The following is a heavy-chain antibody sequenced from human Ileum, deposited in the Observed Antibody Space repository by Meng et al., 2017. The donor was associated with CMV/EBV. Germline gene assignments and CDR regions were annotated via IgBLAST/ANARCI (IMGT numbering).Heavy chain of an antibody. J-gene: IGHJ4*02. CDR1: GFTLIRNY. CDR3: ASEIGYSLLY. D-gene: IGHD5-18*01. CDR2: IYSGGST. Sequence: EGGPVESGGGLVQPGGSLGLSCAASGFTLIRNYLSWVRQAPGKGLECVSVIYSGGSTYYADSVKGRFTISRDNSRNTLYLQMNSLRAEDTAVYYCASEIGYSLLYWGQGTLVTVSS. V-gene: IGHV3-66*01.